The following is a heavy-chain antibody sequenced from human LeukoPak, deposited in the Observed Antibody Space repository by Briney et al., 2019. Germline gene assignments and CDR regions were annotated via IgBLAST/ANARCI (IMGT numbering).Heavy chain of an antibody. CDR2: INPNNGGT. J-gene: IGHJ6*03. D-gene: IGHD3-22*01. Sequence: ASVKDSCKASGYTFTGYYMHWVRQAPGQGLEWVGWINPNNGGTNYVQKFQGRVTMTRDTSISTAYMELSRLRSDDTAVYYCARDGGYYYDSSGPYYYYYYMDVWGKGTTVTVSS. CDR3: ARDGGYYYDSSGPYYYYYYMDV. CDR1: GYTFTGYY. V-gene: IGHV1-2*02.